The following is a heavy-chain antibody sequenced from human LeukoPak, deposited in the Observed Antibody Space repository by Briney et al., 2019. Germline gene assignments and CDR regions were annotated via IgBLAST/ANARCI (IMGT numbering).Heavy chain of an antibody. Sequence: GGSLRLSCAASGFTFSSYSVNWVRQAPGKGLEWVSYISSSSSTIYYADSVKGRFTISRGNAKNSLYLQMNSLRAEDTAVYYCARARIIVHAFDIWGQGTMVTVSS. V-gene: IGHV3-48*01. CDR1: GFTFSSYS. CDR3: ARARIIVHAFDI. D-gene: IGHD1-26*01. CDR2: ISSSSSTI. J-gene: IGHJ3*02.